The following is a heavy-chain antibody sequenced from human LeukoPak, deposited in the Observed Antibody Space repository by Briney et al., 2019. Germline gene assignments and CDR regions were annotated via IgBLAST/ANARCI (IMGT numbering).Heavy chain of an antibody. CDR3: ARDVINGGYYYYMDV. CDR1: GYIFTGYY. CDR2: INPNSGGT. V-gene: IGHV1-2*02. J-gene: IGHJ6*03. D-gene: IGHD1-20*01. Sequence: ASVKVSCKASGYIFTGYYMHWVRQAPGQGLEWMGWINPNSGGTNYAQKFQGRVTMTRDTSISTAYMELSRLRSDDTAVYYCARDVINGGYYYYMDVWGKGTTVTISS.